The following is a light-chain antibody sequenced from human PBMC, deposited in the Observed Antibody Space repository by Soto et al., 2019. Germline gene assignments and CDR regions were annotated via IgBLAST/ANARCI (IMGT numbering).Light chain of an antibody. CDR3: SSYTSASALAI. CDR2: EVN. Sequence: QSVLTQPASVSGSPGQTITISCAGTKFDIGRYNYVSWYRQHPGEAPKLIIFEVNNRPSGISNRFSGSKSGNTASLTISGLQVEDDAHYFCSSYTSASALAIFGGGTKVTVL. CDR1: KFDIGRYNY. J-gene: IGLJ2*01. V-gene: IGLV2-14*01.